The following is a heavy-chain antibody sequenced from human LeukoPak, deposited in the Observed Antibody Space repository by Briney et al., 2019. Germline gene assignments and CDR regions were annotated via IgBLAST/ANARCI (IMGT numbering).Heavy chain of an antibody. V-gene: IGHV3-23*01. CDR2: ISGSGDTT. CDR1: GLTFNNDA. Sequence: GGSLRLSCAASGLTFNNDAMNWVRQAPGKGLEWVSAISGSGDTTSYADSVKGRFTISRDNSKNTLYLQMNSLRAEDTAAYYCAKDRAPMDVWGKGTTVTVSS. J-gene: IGHJ6*03. CDR3: AKDRAPMDV.